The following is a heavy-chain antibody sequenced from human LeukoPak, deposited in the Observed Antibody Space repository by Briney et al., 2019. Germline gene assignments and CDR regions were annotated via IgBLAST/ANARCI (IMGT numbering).Heavy chain of an antibody. J-gene: IGHJ4*02. Sequence: ASVKVSCKASGYTFTSYDINWVRQATGQGLEWMGWMNPNSGNTGYAQKFQGRVTMTRNTSISTAYMELSSLSSEDTAVYYCAGDRGYDFWSGYHPFDYWGQGTLVTVSS. CDR3: AGDRGYDFWSGYHPFDY. CDR1: GYTFTSYD. D-gene: IGHD3-3*01. V-gene: IGHV1-8*01. CDR2: MNPNSGNT.